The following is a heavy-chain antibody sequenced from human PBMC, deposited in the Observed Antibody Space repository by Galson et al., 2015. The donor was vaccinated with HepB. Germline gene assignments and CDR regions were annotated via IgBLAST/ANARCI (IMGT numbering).Heavy chain of an antibody. Sequence: SLRLSCAASGFTFSSYSMNWVRQAPGKGLEWVSYISSSSSTIYYADSVKGRFTISRDNAKNSLYLQMNSLRAEDTAVYYCARDFRGSYRSSYYFDYWGQGTLVTVSS. CDR1: GFTFSSYS. D-gene: IGHD1-26*01. CDR2: ISSSSSTI. CDR3: ARDFRGSYRSSYYFDY. J-gene: IGHJ4*02. V-gene: IGHV3-48*01.